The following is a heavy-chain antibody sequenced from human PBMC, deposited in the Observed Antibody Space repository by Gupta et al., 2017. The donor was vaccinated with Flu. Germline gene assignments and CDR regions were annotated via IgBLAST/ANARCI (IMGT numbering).Heavy chain of an antibody. D-gene: IGHD6-13*01. V-gene: IGHV4-38-2*01. Sequence: QVQLQESGPGLVKPSETLSLTCAVSGYSISSGYYWGWIRQPPGKGLEWTGSIYHSGSTYYNPSLKSRVTISVDTSKNQFSLKLSSVTAADTAVYYCARGKASGYSSSWSHLNYYYYYGMDVWGQGTTVTVSS. CDR1: GYSISSGYY. CDR3: ARGKASGYSSSWSHLNYYYYYGMDV. CDR2: IYHSGST. J-gene: IGHJ6*02.